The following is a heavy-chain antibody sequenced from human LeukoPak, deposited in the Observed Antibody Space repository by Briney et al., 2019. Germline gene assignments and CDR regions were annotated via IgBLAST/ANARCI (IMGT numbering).Heavy chain of an antibody. CDR3: ARARNYYDNSGYYYEGDAFDI. D-gene: IGHD3-22*01. Sequence: SETLSLTCTVSGGSISSYYWSWIRQPPGKGLEWIGYIYYSGSTNYNPSLKSRVTISVDTSKNQFSLKLSSVTAADTAVYYCARARNYYDNSGYYYEGDAFDIWGQGTMVTVSS. CDR1: GGSISSYY. V-gene: IGHV4-59*01. J-gene: IGHJ3*02. CDR2: IYYSGST.